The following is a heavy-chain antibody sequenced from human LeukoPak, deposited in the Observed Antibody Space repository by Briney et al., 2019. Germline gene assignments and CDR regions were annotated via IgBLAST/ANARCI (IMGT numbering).Heavy chain of an antibody. CDR1: GDSMNSFY. CDR3: ARVATSGWFAPYAEY. J-gene: IGHJ4*02. V-gene: IGHV4-59*01. Sequence: SETLSLTCTVTGDSMNSFYWSWIRQSPVKGLEWLGYIYYSGSTYYNPSLKSRVTISVDTSKNQFYLKLGSVTAADTALYYCARVATSGWFAPYAEYWGQGILVTVSS. D-gene: IGHD6-19*01. CDR2: IYYSGST.